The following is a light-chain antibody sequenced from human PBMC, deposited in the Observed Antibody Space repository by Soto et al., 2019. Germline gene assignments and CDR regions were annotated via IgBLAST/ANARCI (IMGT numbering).Light chain of an antibody. CDR1: SSDVGGYNF. V-gene: IGLV2-14*01. J-gene: IGLJ3*02. CDR3: SSFTTSNTWM. Sequence: QSVLTQPASVSGSPGQSITISCTGTSSDVGGYNFVSWYQQHPGNAPKLMIYEVSNRPSGVSDRFSGSKSGNTASLTISGLQAEDEADYYCSSFTTSNTWMFGGGTKRPS. CDR2: EVS.